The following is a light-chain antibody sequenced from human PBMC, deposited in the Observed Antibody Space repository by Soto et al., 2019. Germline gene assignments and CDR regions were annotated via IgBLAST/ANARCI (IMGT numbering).Light chain of an antibody. Sequence: EIVMTQSPATLSVSPGERATLSCRASQSVGANLAWYQQKPGQAPRLLIYGASTRAAGISPRFSGGGSGTEFTLTISSLQSADFGVYYCQQYNYWPRTFGQGTKVGIK. CDR1: QSVGAN. V-gene: IGKV3-15*01. J-gene: IGKJ1*01. CDR2: GAS. CDR3: QQYNYWPRT.